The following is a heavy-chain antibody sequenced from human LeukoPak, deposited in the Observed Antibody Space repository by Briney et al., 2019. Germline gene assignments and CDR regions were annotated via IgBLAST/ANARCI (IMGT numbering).Heavy chain of an antibody. J-gene: IGHJ4*02. V-gene: IGHV3-23*01. D-gene: IGHD6-19*01. CDR1: GFTFSSYA. CDR3: AKDGYTSSGWYRERDYFDY. Sequence: GGSLRLSCAASGFTFSSYAMSWVRQAPGKGLEWVSAISGSGGSTYYADSVKGRFTISRDNSKNTLYLQMNSLRAEDTAVYYRAKDGYTSSGWYRERDYFDYWGQGTLVTVSS. CDR2: ISGSGGST.